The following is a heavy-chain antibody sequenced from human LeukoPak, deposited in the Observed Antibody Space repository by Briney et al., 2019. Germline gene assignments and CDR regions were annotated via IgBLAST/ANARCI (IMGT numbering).Heavy chain of an antibody. CDR2: IRSKANSYAT. CDR1: GFTFSGSA. Sequence: GGSLRLSCAASGFTFSGSAMHWVRQASGKGLEWVGRIRSKANSYATAYSASVKGRFTIFREDSKNTAYLQMNSLKTEDTAVYYCTRHFDVVVVAATPEFDYWGQGTLVTVSS. CDR3: TRHFDVVVVAATPEFDY. V-gene: IGHV3-73*01. D-gene: IGHD2-15*01. J-gene: IGHJ4*02.